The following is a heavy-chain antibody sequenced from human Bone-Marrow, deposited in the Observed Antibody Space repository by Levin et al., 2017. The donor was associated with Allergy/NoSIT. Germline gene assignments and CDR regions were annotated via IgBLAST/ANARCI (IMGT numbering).Heavy chain of an antibody. CDR1: GFTFSSYA. Sequence: LTCAASGFTFSSYAMHWVRQAPGKGLEWVAVISYDGSNKYYADSVKGRFTISRDNSKNTLYLQMNSLRAEDTAVYYCASGIAAAGSRPWGQGTLVTVSS. CDR2: ISYDGSNK. V-gene: IGHV3-30-3*01. D-gene: IGHD6-13*01. CDR3: ASGIAAAGSRP. J-gene: IGHJ5*02.